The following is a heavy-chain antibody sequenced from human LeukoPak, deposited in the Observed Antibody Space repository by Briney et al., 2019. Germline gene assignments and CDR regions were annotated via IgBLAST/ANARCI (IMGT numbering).Heavy chain of an antibody. V-gene: IGHV3-7*01. J-gene: IGHJ4*02. D-gene: IGHD6-19*01. CDR3: ARYLGKAGGYSSAFDY. CDR2: IRQDGSER. CDR1: GFTFSSYW. Sequence: GGSLRLSCAASGFTFSSYWMSWVRQAPGKGLEWVANIRQDGSERYYVVSVKGRFTISRDNAKNSLYLQMDSLRAEDTAVYYCARYLGKAGGYSSAFDYWGQGTLVTVSS.